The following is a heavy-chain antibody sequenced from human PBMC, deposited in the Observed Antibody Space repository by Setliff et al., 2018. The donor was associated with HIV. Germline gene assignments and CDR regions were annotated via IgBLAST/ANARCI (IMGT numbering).Heavy chain of an antibody. Sequence: SVKVSCKASGGTFGIYGIRWVRQAPGQGLEWMGGTIPMFGTANYAQKFQGRVTITTDESTNTGYMELSSLRSEDTAVYYCARESACSSTSCPKVLDYWGQGTLVTVSS. CDR3: ARESACSSTSCPKVLDY. V-gene: IGHV1-69*05. J-gene: IGHJ4*02. CDR2: TIPMFGTA. CDR1: GGTFGIYG. D-gene: IGHD2-2*01.